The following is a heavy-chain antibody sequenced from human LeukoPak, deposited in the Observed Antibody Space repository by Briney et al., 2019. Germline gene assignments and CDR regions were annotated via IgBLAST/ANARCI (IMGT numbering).Heavy chain of an antibody. CDR3: ARVCIPFSHLDAFDI. CDR2: IKQDGSEK. J-gene: IGHJ3*02. Sequence: PGGSLRLSCAASGFTFSSYWMSGVRQAPGKGLEWVANIKQDGSEKYYVDSVKGRFTISRDKAKHSLYLQMNSLRAEDTAVYYCARVCIPFSHLDAFDIWGQGTMVTVSS. D-gene: IGHD3-16*01. CDR1: GFTFSSYW. V-gene: IGHV3-7*01.